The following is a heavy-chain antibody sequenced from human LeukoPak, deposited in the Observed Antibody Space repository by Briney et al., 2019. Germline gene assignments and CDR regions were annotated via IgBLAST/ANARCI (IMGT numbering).Heavy chain of an antibody. CDR1: GFTFSDYY. CDR2: VSSSGSTI. V-gene: IGHV3-11*04. J-gene: IGHJ6*03. CDR3: ARDLRYYYMDV. Sequence: AGGSLRLSCAASGFTFSDYYMSWIRQAPGKGLEWVSYVSSSGSTIYYADSVKGRFTISRDNAKNSLYLQMNSLRAEDTAVYYCARDLRYYYMDVWGKGTTVTVPS.